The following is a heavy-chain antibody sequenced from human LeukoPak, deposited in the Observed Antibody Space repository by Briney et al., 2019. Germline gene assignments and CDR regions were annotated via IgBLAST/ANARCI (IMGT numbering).Heavy chain of an antibody. CDR1: GFTVSSNY. J-gene: IGHJ4*02. D-gene: IGHD3-22*01. CDR3: ARGYYDSSGYYYPLDY. V-gene: IGHV3-66*01. CDR2: IYSGGST. Sequence: GGSLRLSCAASGFTVSSNYMSWVRQAPGEGLQWVSVIYSGGSTYYADSVKGRFTISRDDSKNTLYLQMNSLRAEDTAVYYCARGYYDSSGYYYPLDYWGQGTLVTVSS.